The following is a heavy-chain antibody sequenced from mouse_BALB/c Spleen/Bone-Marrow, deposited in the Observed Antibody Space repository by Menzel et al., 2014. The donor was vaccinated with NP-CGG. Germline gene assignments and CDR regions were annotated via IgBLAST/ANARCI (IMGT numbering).Heavy chain of an antibody. D-gene: IGHD2-3*01. CDR3: GVLGGYYGGSD. CDR2: ISSGGSHT. J-gene: IGHJ3*01. CDR1: GFTFSNYA. Sequence: DVKLVESGGGLVKPGGSLKLSCAASGFTFSNYAMSWVRQTPEKRLEWVASISSGGSHTYYLDSVRGRFTISRDNAKYSLCLQMRRLGSEGTAMFFYGVLGGYYGGSDWGQGTLVTVSA. V-gene: IGHV5-9-1*01.